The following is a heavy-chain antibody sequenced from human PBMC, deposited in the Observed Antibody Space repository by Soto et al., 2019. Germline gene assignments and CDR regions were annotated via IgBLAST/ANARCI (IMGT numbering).Heavy chain of an antibody. CDR3: ARDGRGLSSGWYGFYFDY. D-gene: IGHD6-19*01. Sequence: QLLESGPGLVKPSETRALTCIVSGGSITSSTYYSGWIRQPPGKGLEWIGSIYYSGSPSYNPSLKSRVTISVDTSKNQFSLNLTSVTASDTAVYYCARDGRGLSSGWYGFYFDYWGQGTLVTVSS. J-gene: IGHJ4*02. CDR1: GGSITSSTYY. CDR2: IYYSGSP. V-gene: IGHV4-39*02.